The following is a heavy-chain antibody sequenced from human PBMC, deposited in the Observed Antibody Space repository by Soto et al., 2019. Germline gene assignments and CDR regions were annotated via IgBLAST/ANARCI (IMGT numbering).Heavy chain of an antibody. Sequence: QVQLVESGGGVVQPGRSLRLSCAASGFTFSSYAMHWVRQAPGKGLEWVAVISYDGSNKYYADSVKGRFTISRDNSKNTLYLQMNSLRAEDTAVYYCARGYCSSTSCHRDEYFQHWGQGTLVTVSS. CDR1: GFTFSSYA. D-gene: IGHD2-2*01. CDR2: ISYDGSNK. CDR3: ARGYCSSTSCHRDEYFQH. V-gene: IGHV3-30-3*01. J-gene: IGHJ1*01.